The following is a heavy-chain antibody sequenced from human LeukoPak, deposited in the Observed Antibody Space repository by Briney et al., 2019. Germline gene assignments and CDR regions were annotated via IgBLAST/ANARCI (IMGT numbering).Heavy chain of an antibody. CDR2: ISSSGSL. CDR1: RGSISGSIRSYY. V-gene: IGHV4-4*09. D-gene: IGHD5-12*01. Sequence: SETLSLTCTVSRGSISGSIRSYYWSWLRQPPGKGLEWICYISSSGSLNDNPSLRSPVTILVDTSKNQFFLNLSSVRAADTAVYYCARIPLGYSGAYYFDYWGQGTLVTVS. J-gene: IGHJ4*02. CDR3: ARIPLGYSGAYYFDY.